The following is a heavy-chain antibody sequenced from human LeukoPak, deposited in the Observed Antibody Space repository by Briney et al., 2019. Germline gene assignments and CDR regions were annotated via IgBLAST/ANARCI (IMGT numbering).Heavy chain of an antibody. D-gene: IGHD5-12*01. CDR2: IISSSGSA. CDR3: AKGGYDYIEVAYFDF. Sequence: PGGSLRLSCAASGFSFNNYAMSWVRQAPGKGLEWVSIIISSSGSAFYAASVKGRFTISRDNSKNTLYLQMNSLRLEDTAVYYCAKGGYDYIEVAYFDFWGQGTLVSVSS. J-gene: IGHJ4*02. CDR1: GFSFNNYA. V-gene: IGHV3-23*01.